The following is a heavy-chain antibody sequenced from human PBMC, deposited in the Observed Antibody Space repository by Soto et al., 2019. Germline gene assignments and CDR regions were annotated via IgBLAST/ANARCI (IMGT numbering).Heavy chain of an antibody. V-gene: IGHV4-59*01. D-gene: IGHD3-10*01. CDR1: GGSIASYY. J-gene: IGHJ4*02. CDR3: ARGLTGSPIPGEY. Sequence: QVQLQESGPGLVKPSETLSLSCSVSGGSIASYYWSWIRQPPGKGLEWIGYIYSDGSTNYNPSLKSRATISVDTSKNQVSLRLSSVTAADTALYYCARGLTGSPIPGEYWGQGNLVTVSS. CDR2: IYSDGST.